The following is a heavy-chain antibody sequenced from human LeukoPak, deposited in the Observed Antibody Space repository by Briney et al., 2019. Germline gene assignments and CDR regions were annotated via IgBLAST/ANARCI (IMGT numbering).Heavy chain of an antibody. V-gene: IGHV1-8*03. J-gene: IGHJ4*02. CDR2: MNPNSGNT. D-gene: IGHD6-25*01. CDR3: AISGINYFDY. CDR1: GYTFTSYD. Sequence: ASVKVSCKASGYTFTSYDINWVRQATGQGLEWMGWMNPNSGNTGYAQKLQGRVTITRNTSISTAYMGLSSLRSEDTAVYYCAISGINYFDYWGQGTLVTVSS.